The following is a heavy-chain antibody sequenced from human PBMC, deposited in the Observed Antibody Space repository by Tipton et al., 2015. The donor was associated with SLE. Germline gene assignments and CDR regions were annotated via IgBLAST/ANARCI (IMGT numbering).Heavy chain of an antibody. CDR3: ARGGLYWLD. CDR1: GGSIGSDY. CDR2: IYSSGSI. Sequence: TLSLTCTVSGGSIGSDYWNWVRQAPGKGLEWIGYIYSSGSINYTPSLKNRVTISLDTSKNQFSLKLSSVTAADTAIYYCARGGLYWLDWGQGTLVTVSS. V-gene: IGHV4-59*01. D-gene: IGHD2-8*02. J-gene: IGHJ4*02.